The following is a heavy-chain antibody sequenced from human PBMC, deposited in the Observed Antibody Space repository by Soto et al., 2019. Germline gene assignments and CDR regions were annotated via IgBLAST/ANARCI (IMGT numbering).Heavy chain of an antibody. D-gene: IGHD2-21*01. J-gene: IGHJ3*01. CDR3: AGEPVVMFASYDAFNV. V-gene: IGHV3-48*03. CDR1: GFALDTYD. CDR2: IATGGDRI. Sequence: EEQLVESGGDLVQPGGSLRLSCTSSGFALDTYDMNWVRLAPGKDLEWISHIATGGDRIYYADSVKGRFTISRDNARNSLYLPMNSLRDDGTALYFCAGEPVVMFASYDAFNVWGQGTLVTVSS.